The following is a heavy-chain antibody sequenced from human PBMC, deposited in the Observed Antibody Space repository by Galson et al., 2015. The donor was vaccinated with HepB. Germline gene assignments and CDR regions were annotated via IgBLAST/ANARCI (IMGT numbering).Heavy chain of an antibody. Sequence: LRLSCAASGFTFSNAWMSWVRQAPGKGLEWVGRIKTKIEDATTDYAAPVKGRFIISRDDAKTTLYLQMNSLKIEDTAVYYCTSTKVSGSYSTYWGQGTLVTVSS. V-gene: IGHV3-15*01. D-gene: IGHD3-10*01. CDR3: TSTKVSGSYSTY. J-gene: IGHJ4*02. CDR1: GFTFSNAW. CDR2: IKTKIEDATT.